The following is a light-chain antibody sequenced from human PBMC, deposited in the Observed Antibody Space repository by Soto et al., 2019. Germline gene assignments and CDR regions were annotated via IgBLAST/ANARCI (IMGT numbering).Light chain of an antibody. CDR2: ELT. Sequence: QSVLTDPGSVYWSSGQPIPISCTGTNNDIGGYNYLSWYHQHSGKSPKLVIYELTNQPSRVSNRFPGPKSGNTASLTISGLQAEDEADYYCSSYTSSDTDVFRAGTKVTVL. CDR3: SSYTSSDTDV. CDR1: NNDIGGYNY. V-gene: IGLV2-14*01. J-gene: IGLJ1*01.